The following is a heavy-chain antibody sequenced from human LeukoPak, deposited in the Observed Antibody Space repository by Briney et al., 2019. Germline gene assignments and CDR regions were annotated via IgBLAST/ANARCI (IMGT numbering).Heavy chain of an antibody. CDR2: INPNSGGT. CDR1: GYTFTGYY. D-gene: IGHD3-3*01. V-gene: IGHV1-2*02. Sequence: ASVKVSCKASGYTFTGYYMHWARQAPGQGLEWMGWINPNSGGTNYAQKFQGRVTMTRDTSTSTAYMELSRLRSDDTAVYYCASPVITPLLVGYYYGMDVWGQGTTVTVSS. CDR3: ASPVITPLLVGYYYGMDV. J-gene: IGHJ6*02.